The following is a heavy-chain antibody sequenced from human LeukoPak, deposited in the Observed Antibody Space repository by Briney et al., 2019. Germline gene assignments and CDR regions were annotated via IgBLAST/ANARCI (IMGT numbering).Heavy chain of an antibody. Sequence: SETLSLTCSVSGGSTRTSTSYWGWVRQPPGNGLGWIGSIHYSGSTYKNPSLKSRVTISRDTSKSQFSLKVTSLTAAESAVYFCARESSSSRFFMDVWGRGTTVTVSS. CDR1: GGSTRTSTSY. D-gene: IGHD6-6*01. J-gene: IGHJ6*01. V-gene: IGHV4-39*07. CDR3: ARESSSSRFFMDV. CDR2: IHYSGST.